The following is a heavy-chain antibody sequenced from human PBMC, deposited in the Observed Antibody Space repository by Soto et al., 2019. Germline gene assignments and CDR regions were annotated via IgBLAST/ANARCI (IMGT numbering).Heavy chain of an antibody. V-gene: IGHV4-39*01. CDR3: AGIPAAIGVGWFDP. CDR1: GGSISSSSYY. D-gene: IGHD2-2*02. Sequence: QLQLQESGPGLVKPSETLSLTCTVSGGSISSSSYYWGWIRQPPGKGLEWIGSIYYSGSTYYNPSLKSRVTISVDTSKNQFSLRLSSVTAADTAVYYCAGIPAAIGVGWFDPWGQGTLVTVSS. J-gene: IGHJ5*02. CDR2: IYYSGST.